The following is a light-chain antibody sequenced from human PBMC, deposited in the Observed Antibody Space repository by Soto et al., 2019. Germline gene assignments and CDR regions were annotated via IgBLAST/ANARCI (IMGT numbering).Light chain of an antibody. Sequence: DLQMTQSPSSLSASVGDRVTITCRASQSISSDLNWYQQKLGKAPKLLIYAASSLQGGVPSRFSGSGSGTDFTLTISSLQPDDFATYYCQQGYSAPYTFGQGTKLEIK. V-gene: IGKV1-39*01. CDR3: QQGYSAPYT. CDR2: AAS. J-gene: IGKJ2*01. CDR1: QSISSD.